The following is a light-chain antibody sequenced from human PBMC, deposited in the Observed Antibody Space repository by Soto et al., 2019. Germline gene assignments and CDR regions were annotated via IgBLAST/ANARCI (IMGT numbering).Light chain of an antibody. V-gene: IGLV2-14*01. CDR3: SSYTSSSTLVV. CDR1: SSDVGGYNC. CDR2: DVS. J-gene: IGLJ2*01. Sequence: QSALTQPASVSGSPGQSITISCTGTSSDVGGYNCVSWYQQHPGKAPKLMIYDVSNRPSGVSKRFSGSKSGNTASLTISGLQAEDEADYYCSSYTSSSTLVVFGGGTKLTVL.